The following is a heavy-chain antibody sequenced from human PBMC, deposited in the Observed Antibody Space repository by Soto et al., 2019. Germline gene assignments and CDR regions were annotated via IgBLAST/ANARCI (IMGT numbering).Heavy chain of an antibody. CDR3: ARRNGISDAFDI. D-gene: IGHD2-15*01. CDR1: GFTFSSYA. CDR2: ISYDGSNK. Sequence: GGSLRLSCAASGFTFSSYAMHWVRQAPGKGLEWVAVISYDGSNKYYADSVKGRFTISRDNSKNTLYLQMNSLRAEDTAVYYCARRNGISDAFDIWGQGTMVTVSS. V-gene: IGHV3-30-3*01. J-gene: IGHJ3*02.